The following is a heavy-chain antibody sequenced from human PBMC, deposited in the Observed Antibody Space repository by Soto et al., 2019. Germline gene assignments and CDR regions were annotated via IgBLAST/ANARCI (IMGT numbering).Heavy chain of an antibody. CDR2: IYYSGST. V-gene: IGHV4-39*01. Sequence: QLLESGPGLVKPSETLSLTCTVSGGSISSSSYYWGWIRQPPGKGLEWIGSIYYSGSTYYNPSLKSRVTISVDTSKNQFSLKLSSVTAADTAVYYCADSSGWLGWGQGTLVTVSS. CDR1: GGSISSSSYY. D-gene: IGHD6-19*01. CDR3: ADSSGWLG. J-gene: IGHJ4*02.